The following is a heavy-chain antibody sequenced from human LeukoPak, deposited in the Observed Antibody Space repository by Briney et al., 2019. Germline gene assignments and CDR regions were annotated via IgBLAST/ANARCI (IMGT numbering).Heavy chain of an antibody. CDR3: ARDHRVTPGAFDI. V-gene: IGHV4-59*01. J-gene: IGHJ3*02. D-gene: IGHD4-23*01. CDR2: ICYSGST. CDR1: GGSISSYY. Sequence: SETLSLTCTVSGGSISSYYWSWIRQPPGKGLEWIGYICYSGSTNYNPSLKSRVTISVDTSKNQFSLKLSSVTAADTAVYYCARDHRVTPGAFDIWGQGTMVTVSS.